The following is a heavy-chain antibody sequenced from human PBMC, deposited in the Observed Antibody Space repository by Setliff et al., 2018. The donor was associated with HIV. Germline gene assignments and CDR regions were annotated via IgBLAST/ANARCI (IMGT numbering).Heavy chain of an antibody. CDR3: ARDQSDWFY. CDR2: INHSGKT. D-gene: IGHD3-3*01. CDR1: GGSLSGHY. V-gene: IGHV4-34*01. J-gene: IGHJ4*02. Sequence: PSETLSLTCAVYGGSLSGHYWTWIRQPPGEGLEWIGEINHSGKTNYNPSLKSRVTISVDTSKNQFSLKLISLTAADTAVYYCARDQSDWFYWGQGTLVTVSS.